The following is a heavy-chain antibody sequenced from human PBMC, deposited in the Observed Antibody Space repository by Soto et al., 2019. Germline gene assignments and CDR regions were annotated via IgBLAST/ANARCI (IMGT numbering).Heavy chain of an antibody. Sequence: PGGSLRLSCAASGFTVSSNYMSWVRQAPGKGLEWVSVIYSGGSTYYADSVKGRFTISRDNSKNTLYLQMNSLRAEDTAVYYCARDRRCNDVSAEGGGMDVWGQGTTVTVSS. V-gene: IGHV3-53*01. CDR2: IYSGGST. CDR1: GFTVSSNY. CDR3: ARDRRCNDVSAEGGGMDV. J-gene: IGHJ6*02. D-gene: IGHD1-1*01.